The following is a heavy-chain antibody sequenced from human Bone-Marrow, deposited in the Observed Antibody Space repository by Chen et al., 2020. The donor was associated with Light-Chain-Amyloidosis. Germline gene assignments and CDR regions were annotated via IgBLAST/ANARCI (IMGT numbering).Heavy chain of an antibody. J-gene: IGHJ4*02. CDR1: SGSITNYY. CDR2: IYFSGTT. Sequence: QVQLQESGPGLVRPSEILSLTCTVSSGSITNYYWTWIRQPPGKGLEWIGYIYFSGTTNYNPSLKSRVTISVDTSKNQFSLKLTSVTAADTAVYYCASSDYGSGSYYFDYWGQGSLVTVSS. CDR3: ASSDYGSGSYYFDY. D-gene: IGHD3-10*01. V-gene: IGHV4-59*01.